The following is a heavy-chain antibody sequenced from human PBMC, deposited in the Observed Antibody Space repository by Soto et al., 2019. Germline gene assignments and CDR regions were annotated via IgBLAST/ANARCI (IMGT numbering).Heavy chain of an antibody. J-gene: IGHJ3*02. D-gene: IGHD3-10*01. CDR2: ISGSGGST. CDR3: AKGGYYGSGSYRPFDI. Sequence: VQLVESGGGLVKPGGSLRLSCAASGFTFSDYYMSWIRQAPGKGLEWVSAISGSGGSTYYADSVKGRFTISRDNSKNTLYLQMNSLRAEDTAVYYCAKGGYYGSGSYRPFDIWGQGTMVTVSS. CDR1: GFTFSDYY. V-gene: IGHV3-23*04.